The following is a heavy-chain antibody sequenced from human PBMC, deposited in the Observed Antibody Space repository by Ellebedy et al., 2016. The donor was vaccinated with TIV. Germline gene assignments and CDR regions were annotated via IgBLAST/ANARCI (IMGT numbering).Heavy chain of an antibody. Sequence: SVKVSXXASGGTFSSYAISWVRQAPGQGLEWMGGIIPIFGTADYAQTFQGRVTITADGSTGTAYMELRSLKSADTAVYYCAKIPRNFVRDILTHLDYWGQGTLVTVSS. CDR3: AKIPRNFVRDILTHLDY. V-gene: IGHV1-69*13. CDR1: GGTFSSYA. J-gene: IGHJ4*02. D-gene: IGHD3-9*01. CDR2: IIPIFGTA.